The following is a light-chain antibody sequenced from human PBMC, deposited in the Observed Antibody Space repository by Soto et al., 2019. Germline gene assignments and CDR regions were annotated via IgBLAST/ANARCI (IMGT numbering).Light chain of an antibody. V-gene: IGKV3-20*01. CDR1: QSVSSSY. Sequence: EIVLTQSPGTLSLSPGERATLSCRASQSVSSSYLAWYQQKPGQAPRLLIYDTSSRATGIPDRFSGSGSGTGFTLASSRLDHEDFAVYYCQQCGSSSSFGQGTKVELK. J-gene: IGKJ1*01. CDR3: QQCGSSSS. CDR2: DTS.